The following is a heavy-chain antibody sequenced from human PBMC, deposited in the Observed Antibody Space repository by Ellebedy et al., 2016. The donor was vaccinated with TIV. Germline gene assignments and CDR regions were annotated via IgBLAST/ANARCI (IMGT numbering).Heavy chain of an antibody. CDR2: ISSGSSTI. CDR3: ASSVHYYDSSGYLN. J-gene: IGHJ4*02. CDR1: GFSFSSYS. V-gene: IGHV3-48*01. D-gene: IGHD3-22*01. Sequence: GRSLRLSXVASGFSFSSYSMNWVRQAPGKGLQWVSYISSGSSTIYYADSVKGRFTISRDNAKSSLYLQMNSLRAEDTAVYYCASSVHYYDSSGYLNWGQGTLVIVSS.